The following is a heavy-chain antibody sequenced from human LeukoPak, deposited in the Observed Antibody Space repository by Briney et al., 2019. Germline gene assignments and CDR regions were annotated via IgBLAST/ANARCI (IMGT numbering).Heavy chain of an antibody. D-gene: IGHD5-18*01. Sequence: AGGSLRLSCAASGFTFTNYAMNWVRQAPGKGLEWVSAISGGGSRTYYTDSVKGRFTISRDNSKNTLYLQMNTLRAEDTAVYYCAREDVDTSFDYWGLGTLVTVSS. J-gene: IGHJ4*02. CDR1: GFTFTNYA. CDR2: ISGGGSRT. V-gene: IGHV3-23*01. CDR3: AREDVDTSFDY.